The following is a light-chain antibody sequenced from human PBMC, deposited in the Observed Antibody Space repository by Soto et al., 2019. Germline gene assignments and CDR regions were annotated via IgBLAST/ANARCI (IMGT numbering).Light chain of an antibody. CDR2: KAS. V-gene: IGKV1-5*03. CDR3: QHYKSYSEE. CDR1: QTISSW. Sequence: DIQITQSPSTLSGSVGDRVTITCRASQTISSWLAWYQQKPGKAPKLLISKASTLKSGVPSRFSGSGSGTEFTLTISSMQPDDIATYYCQHYKSYSEEFGQGTKV. J-gene: IGKJ1*01.